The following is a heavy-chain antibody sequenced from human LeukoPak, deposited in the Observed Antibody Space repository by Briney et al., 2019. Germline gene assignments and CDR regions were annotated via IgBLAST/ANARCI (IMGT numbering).Heavy chain of an antibody. D-gene: IGHD1-26*01. J-gene: IGHJ4*02. V-gene: IGHV4-59*01. Sequence: SETLSLTCTVSGGSISDYYWNWIRQPPGKGLEWIGYISDSGNTYYNPSLKSRITISADTFKNQFSLKLSSVTAADTAVYCCARGRVGGNYWGQGTLVTVSS. CDR3: ARGRVGGNY. CDR1: GGSISDYY. CDR2: ISDSGNT.